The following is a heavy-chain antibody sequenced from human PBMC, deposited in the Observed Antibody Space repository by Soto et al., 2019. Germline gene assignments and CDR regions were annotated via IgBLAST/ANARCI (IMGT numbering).Heavy chain of an antibody. CDR1: GYTFTSYD. Sequence: VKVSCKASGYTFTSYDINWVRQATGQGLEWMGWMNPNSGNTGYAQKFQGRVTMTRNTSISTAYMELSSLRSEDTAVYYCARWTTVTTKAAFDIWGQGTMVTVSS. D-gene: IGHD4-17*01. CDR3: ARWTTVTTKAAFDI. J-gene: IGHJ3*02. V-gene: IGHV1-8*01. CDR2: MNPNSGNT.